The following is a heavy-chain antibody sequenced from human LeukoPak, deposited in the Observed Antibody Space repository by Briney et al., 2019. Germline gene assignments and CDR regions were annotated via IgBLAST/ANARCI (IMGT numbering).Heavy chain of an antibody. CDR2: LNPNSGDT. CDR3: VREESGGYFDY. V-gene: IGHV1-2*02. CDR1: GYTFTDYY. J-gene: IGHJ4*02. D-gene: IGHD2-8*02. Sequence: ASVKVSCKASGYTFTDYYMHWVRQAPGQGLEWMGWLNPNSGDTNYAQKFRGRVTMTRDTSTSTVYMELSSLRSDDTAIYYCVREESGGYFDYWGQGTLVTVSS.